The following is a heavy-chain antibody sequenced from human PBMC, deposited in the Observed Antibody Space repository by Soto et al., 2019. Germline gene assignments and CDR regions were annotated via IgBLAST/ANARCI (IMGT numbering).Heavy chain of an antibody. Sequence: GASVKVACKASGYSFTSYYIHWVRQAPGQGLEWMGWINPNSGGTNYAQKFQGWVTMTRDTSISTAYMELSRLRSDDTAVYYCAREREYSDPTLYYYYGMDVWGQGTTVTVSS. CDR2: INPNSGGT. J-gene: IGHJ6*02. CDR3: AREREYSDPTLYYYYGMDV. V-gene: IGHV1-2*04. CDR1: GYSFTSYY. D-gene: IGHD6-6*01.